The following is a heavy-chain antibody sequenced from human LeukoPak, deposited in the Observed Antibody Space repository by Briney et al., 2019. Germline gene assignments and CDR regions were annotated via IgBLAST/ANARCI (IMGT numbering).Heavy chain of an antibody. J-gene: IGHJ6*02. CDR3: ARNYGDENYYYYYGMDV. CDR2: ISYDGGDK. V-gene: IGHV3-33*08. Sequence: PGGSLRLSCAASGFTFSTYGMHWVRQAPGKGLEWVAVISYDGGDKYYADSVKGRFTISRDNSKNTLYLQMNSLRAEDTAVYYCARNYGDENYYYYYGMDVWGQGTTVTVSS. D-gene: IGHD4-17*01. CDR1: GFTFSTYG.